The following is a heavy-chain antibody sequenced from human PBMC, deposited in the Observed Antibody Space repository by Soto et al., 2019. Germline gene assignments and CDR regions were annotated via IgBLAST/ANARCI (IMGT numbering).Heavy chain of an antibody. CDR2: ISWNSGSI. CDR1: GFTFDDYA. CDR3: AKDQPPATTVTNAIYYYGMDV. D-gene: IGHD4-17*01. Sequence: GGSLRLSCAASGFTFDDYAMHWVRQAPGKGLEWVSGISWNSGSIGYADSVKGRFTISRDNAKNSLYLQMNSLRAEDTAVYYCAKDQPPATTVTNAIYYYGMDVWGQGTTVTVSS. V-gene: IGHV3-9*01. J-gene: IGHJ6*02.